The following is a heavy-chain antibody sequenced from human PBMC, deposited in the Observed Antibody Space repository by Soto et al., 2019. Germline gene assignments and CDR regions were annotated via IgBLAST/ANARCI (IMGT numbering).Heavy chain of an antibody. D-gene: IGHD1-1*01. J-gene: IGHJ4*02. CDR1: GGSISSGGYY. CDR2: IYYSGST. Sequence: TLSLTCTVSGGSISSGGYYWSWIRQHPGKGLEWIGYIYYSGSTYYNPSLKSRVTISVDNSKNTLYLQMNSLRAEDTALYHCAKVSPEINWNDFDYWGQGTPVTAPQ. V-gene: IGHV4-31*03. CDR3: AKVSPEINWNDFDY.